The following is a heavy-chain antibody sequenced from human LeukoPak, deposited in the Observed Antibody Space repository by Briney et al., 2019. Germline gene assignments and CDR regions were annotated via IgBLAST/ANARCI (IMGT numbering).Heavy chain of an antibody. CDR1: GYSISSGYY. V-gene: IGHV4-38-2*02. Sequence: PSETLSLTCTVSGYSISSGYYWGWIRQPPGKGLEWIGSIYHSGSTYYNPSLKSRVTISVDKSKNQFSLKLSSVTAADTAVYYCASRSGSYGSIDYWGQGTLVTVSS. CDR2: IYHSGST. CDR3: ASRSGSYGSIDY. J-gene: IGHJ4*02. D-gene: IGHD1-26*01.